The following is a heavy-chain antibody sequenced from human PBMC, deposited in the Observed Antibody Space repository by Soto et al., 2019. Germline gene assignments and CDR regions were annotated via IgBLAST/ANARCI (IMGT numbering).Heavy chain of an antibody. D-gene: IGHD5-12*01. V-gene: IGHV3-74*01. Sequence: EVQLVESGGGLVQPGGSLRLSCAASGFTFSSYWMHWVRQAPGKGLVWVSRINSDGSSTSYADSVKGRFTISRDNAKNTLYLRMNSLRAEDTAVYYCARERVMWDGYNFFNYWGQGTLVTVSS. CDR2: INSDGSST. CDR1: GFTFSSYW. CDR3: ARERVMWDGYNFFNY. J-gene: IGHJ4*02.